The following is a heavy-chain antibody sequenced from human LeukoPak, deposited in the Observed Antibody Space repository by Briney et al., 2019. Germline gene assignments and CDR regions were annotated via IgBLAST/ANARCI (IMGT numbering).Heavy chain of an antibody. D-gene: IGHD6-13*01. J-gene: IGHJ5*02. Sequence: SETLSLTCTVSGGSISSYYWSWIRQPPGKGLEWIGYIYYSGSTNYNPSLKSRVTISVDTSKNQFSLKLSSVTAADTAVYYCARTLGYSSSSGLNWFDPWGQGTLVTVSS. V-gene: IGHV4-59*12. CDR3: ARTLGYSSSSGLNWFDP. CDR2: IYYSGST. CDR1: GGSISSYY.